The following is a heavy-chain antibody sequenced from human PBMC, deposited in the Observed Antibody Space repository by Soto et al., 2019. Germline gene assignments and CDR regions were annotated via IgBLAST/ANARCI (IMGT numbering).Heavy chain of an antibody. J-gene: IGHJ3*02. Sequence: QLQLQESGPGLVKPSETLSLTCTVSGGSISSSSYYWGWIRQPPGKGLEWIGSIYYSGSTYYNPSLKSRVTISVDTSKNQFSLKLSSVTAADTAVYYCARRDDKDIVVVPAFDIWGQGTMVTVSS. V-gene: IGHV4-39*01. CDR1: GGSISSSSYY. D-gene: IGHD2-2*01. CDR3: ARRDDKDIVVVPAFDI. CDR2: IYYSGST.